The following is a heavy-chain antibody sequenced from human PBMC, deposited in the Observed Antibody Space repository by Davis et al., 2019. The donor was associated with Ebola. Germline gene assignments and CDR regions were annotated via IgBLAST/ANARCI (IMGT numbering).Heavy chain of an antibody. D-gene: IGHD1-26*01. CDR2: ILPGDSDT. V-gene: IGHV5-51*01. Sequence: GESLKISCKGSGYSFTNYWIGWVRQMPGKGLEWMGAILPGDSDTRYSPSFQGQVTISADKSITTAYLHWNSLKASDTAMYYCARQGAPYSAPANWGQGTLVTVSS. J-gene: IGHJ4*02. CDR1: GYSFTNYW. CDR3: ARQGAPYSAPAN.